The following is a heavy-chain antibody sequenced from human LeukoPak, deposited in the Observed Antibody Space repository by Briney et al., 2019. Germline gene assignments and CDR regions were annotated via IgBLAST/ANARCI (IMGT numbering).Heavy chain of an antibody. J-gene: IGHJ4*02. CDR1: GGSISSYY. V-gene: IGHV4-59*12. Sequence: KPSETLSLTCTVSGGSISSYYWSWIRQPPGKGLEWIGYIYYSGSTNYNPSLKSRVTISVDTSKNQFSLKLSSVTAADTAVYYCASVRSGRYYFDYWGQGTLVTVSS. D-gene: IGHD5-24*01. CDR2: IYYSGST. CDR3: ASVRSGRYYFDY.